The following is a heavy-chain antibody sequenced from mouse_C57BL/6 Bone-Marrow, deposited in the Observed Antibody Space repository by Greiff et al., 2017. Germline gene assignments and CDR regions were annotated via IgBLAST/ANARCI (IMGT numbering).Heavy chain of an antibody. J-gene: IGHJ1*03. Sequence: EVQVVESGGGLVQPGESLKLSCESNEYEFPSHDMSWVRKTPEKRLELVAAINSDGGSTYYPDTMERRFIISRDNTKKTLYLQMSSLRSEDTALYYCARPYSNYVGWYFDVWGTGTTVTVSS. CDR2: INSDGGST. CDR1: EYEFPSHD. CDR3: ARPYSNYVGWYFDV. D-gene: IGHD2-5*01. V-gene: IGHV5-2*01.